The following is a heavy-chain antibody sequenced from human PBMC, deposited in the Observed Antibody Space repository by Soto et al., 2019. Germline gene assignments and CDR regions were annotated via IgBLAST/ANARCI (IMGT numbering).Heavy chain of an antibody. D-gene: IGHD5-18*01. V-gene: IGHV3-7*05. CDR2: IKQDGSEK. Sequence: PGGSLRLSCAASGFTFSSYWMSWVRQAPGKGLEWVANIKQDGSEKYYVDSVKGRFTISRDNAKHSLYLQMNSLRAEDTAVYYCARELYSLGYYYYYGMDVWGQGTTVTVSS. CDR3: ARELYSLGYYYYYGMDV. J-gene: IGHJ6*02. CDR1: GFTFSSYW.